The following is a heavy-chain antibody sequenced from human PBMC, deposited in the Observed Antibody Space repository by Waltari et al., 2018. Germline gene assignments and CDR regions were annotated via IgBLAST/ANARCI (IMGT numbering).Heavy chain of an antibody. CDR2: IYTSGST. V-gene: IGHV4-4*07. CDR3: ARVNTAMVTPYYYYMDV. CDR1: GGSISSYY. Sequence: QVQLQESGPGLVKPSETLSLTCTVSGGSISSYYWSWTRPPAGKGLEWIGRIYTSGSTNYNPSLKSRVTMSVDTSKNQFSLKLSSVTAADTAVYYCARVNTAMVTPYYYYMDVWGKGTTVTVSS. J-gene: IGHJ6*03. D-gene: IGHD5-18*01.